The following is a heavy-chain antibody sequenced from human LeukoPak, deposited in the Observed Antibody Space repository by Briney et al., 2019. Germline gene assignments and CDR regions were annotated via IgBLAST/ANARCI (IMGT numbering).Heavy chain of an antibody. Sequence: SQTLSLTCAVSGGSISSGDYSWSWIRQPPGKGLEWIGYIYHSGSTYYNPSLKSRVAISVDRSKNQFSLKLSSVTAADTAVYYCARASPAHSGVDYWGQGTLVTVSS. CDR3: ARASPAHSGVDY. V-gene: IGHV4-30-2*01. D-gene: IGHD1-1*01. CDR1: GGSISSGDYS. CDR2: IYHSGST. J-gene: IGHJ4*02.